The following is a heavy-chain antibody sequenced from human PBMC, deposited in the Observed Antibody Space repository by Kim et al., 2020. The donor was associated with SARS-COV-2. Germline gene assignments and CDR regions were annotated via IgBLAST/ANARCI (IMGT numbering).Heavy chain of an antibody. Sequence: GGSLRLSCAASGFTLSSYGMHWVRPVPGKGLEWVAVIWYDGSNKYYADFVKGRFTLSRDNSKNTPYLQMNSLRAAATAVYYWARGHYSVSSGFDAFDIWG. CDR1: GFTLSSYG. V-gene: IGHV3-33*01. CDR3: ARGHYSVSSGFDAFDI. J-gene: IGHJ3*02. D-gene: IGHD3-22*01. CDR2: IWYDGSNK.